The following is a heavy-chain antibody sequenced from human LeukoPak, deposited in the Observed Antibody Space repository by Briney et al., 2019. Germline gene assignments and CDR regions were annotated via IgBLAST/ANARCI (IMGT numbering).Heavy chain of an antibody. V-gene: IGHV3-23*01. CDR2: ISGSGGST. CDR1: GFTFSGYA. CDR3: AKDHHNWNYLWFDP. D-gene: IGHD1-20*01. J-gene: IGHJ5*02. Sequence: PGGSLRLSCAASGFTFSGYAMSWVRQAPGKGLEWVSAISGSGGSTYYADSVKGRFTISRDNSKNTLYLQMNSLRAEDTAVYYCAKDHHNWNYLWFDPWGQGTLVTVSS.